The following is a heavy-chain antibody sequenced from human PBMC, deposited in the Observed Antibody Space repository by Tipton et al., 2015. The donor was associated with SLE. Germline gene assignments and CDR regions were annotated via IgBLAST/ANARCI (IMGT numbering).Heavy chain of an antibody. CDR2: INSLLNSI. CDR3: ARDRPGYYDSSGYSD. J-gene: IGHJ4*02. Sequence: SLRLSCAASGFTFNDYDMSWIRQAPGKGLEWVSSINSLLNSIHYVDSVRGRFTISRDNAKKSLSLQMDSLRAEDTAVYYCARDRPGYYDSSGYSDWGQGTLVTVSS. CDR1: GFTFNDYD. D-gene: IGHD3-22*01. V-gene: IGHV3-11*01.